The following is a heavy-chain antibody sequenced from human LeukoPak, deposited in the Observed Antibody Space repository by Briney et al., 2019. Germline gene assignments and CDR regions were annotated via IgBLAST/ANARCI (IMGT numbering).Heavy chain of an antibody. Sequence: GASVKVSCKASGYTFINHAIHWVRQAPGQRLEWMGWINIGNGNTKYSQNFQGRITITRDTSATTAYMDLSSLGSEDTAVYYCARRLGRSFDYWGQGTLVTVSS. CDR1: GYTFINHA. CDR2: INIGNGNT. J-gene: IGHJ4*02. D-gene: IGHD2-21*01. V-gene: IGHV1-3*04. CDR3: ARRLGRSFDY.